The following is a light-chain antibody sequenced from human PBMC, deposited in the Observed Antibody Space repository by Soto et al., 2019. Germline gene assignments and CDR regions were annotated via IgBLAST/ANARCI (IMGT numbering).Light chain of an antibody. CDR2: DAY. CDR3: QQRGKWPST. V-gene: IGKV3-11*01. Sequence: EVVLTQSPDTLSLSPGETATLSCRASQSVDRYVAWYQQKLGQAPRLLIYDAYTRATGVGDRFTGSGSATDFSPNNHRLEPEDFGVYYCQQRGKWPSTFGPGTKVEMK. J-gene: IGKJ2*02. CDR1: QSVDRY.